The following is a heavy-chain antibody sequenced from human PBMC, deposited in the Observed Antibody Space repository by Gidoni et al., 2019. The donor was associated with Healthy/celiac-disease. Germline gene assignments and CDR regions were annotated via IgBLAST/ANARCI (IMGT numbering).Heavy chain of an antibody. J-gene: IGHJ4*02. CDR1: GGSFSGYY. Sequence: QVQLQQWGAGLLKPSETLSLTCAVYGGSFSGYYWCWSRQPPGKGLEWIGEINHSGSTNYNPSLKSRVTISVDTSKNQFSLKLSSVTAADTAVYYCARAGITSYSSGWYGTNFDYWGQGTLVTVSS. V-gene: IGHV4-34*01. D-gene: IGHD6-19*01. CDR3: ARAGITSYSSGWYGTNFDY. CDR2: INHSGST.